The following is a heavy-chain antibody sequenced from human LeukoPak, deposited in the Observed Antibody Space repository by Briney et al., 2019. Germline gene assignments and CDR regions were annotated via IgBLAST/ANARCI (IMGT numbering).Heavy chain of an antibody. Sequence: GGSLRLSCVASGFTFSYAWMNWVRQAPGKGLEWVSLISSGGTYEYYADSVKGRFTISRDNSKNTLYLQLNSLRAEDTAVYYCARDSTYYYDSGSSGPHYFDNWGQGTLVTVSS. CDR1: GFTFSYAW. J-gene: IGHJ4*02. CDR3: ARDSTYYYDSGSSGPHYFDN. CDR2: ISSGGTYE. V-gene: IGHV3-30*01. D-gene: IGHD3-10*01.